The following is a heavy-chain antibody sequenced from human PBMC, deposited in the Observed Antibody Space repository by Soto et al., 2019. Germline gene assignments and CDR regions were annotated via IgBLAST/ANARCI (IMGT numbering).Heavy chain of an antibody. Sequence: QVQLQESGPGLVKPSQTLSLTCTVSGGSISSGGYYWSWIRQHPGKGLEWIGYIYYSGSTYYNPSRKSRVTVSEATSKNQFSLKLSSVTAADTAVYYRARAGRPTVTRYYYYGMDVWGQGTTVTVSS. D-gene: IGHD4-17*01. CDR2: IYYSGST. J-gene: IGHJ6*02. CDR1: GGSISSGGYY. CDR3: ARAGRPTVTRYYYYGMDV. V-gene: IGHV4-31*03.